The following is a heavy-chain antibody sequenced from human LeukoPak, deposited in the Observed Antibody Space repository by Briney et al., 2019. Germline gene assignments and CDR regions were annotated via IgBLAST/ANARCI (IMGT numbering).Heavy chain of an antibody. J-gene: IGHJ4*02. CDR3: AKDYCGDGSCYSFHVFDY. V-gene: IGHV4-34*01. CDR1: GGSFSGYY. D-gene: IGHD2-15*01. Sequence: SETLSLACAVYGGSFSGYYWSWIRQPPGKGLEWIGEINHSGSTNYNPSLKSRVTISLDTSKNQFSLKVRSVTAADTAVYYCAKDYCGDGSCYSFHVFDYWGQGTLVTVSS. CDR2: INHSGST.